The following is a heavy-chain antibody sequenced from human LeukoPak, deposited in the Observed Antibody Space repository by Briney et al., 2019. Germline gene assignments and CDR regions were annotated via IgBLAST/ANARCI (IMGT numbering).Heavy chain of an antibody. Sequence: GGSLRLSCAASGFTFSSYAMSWVRQAPGKGLEWVSAISGSGGSTYYADSVKGRFTISRDNAKNSLYLQMNSLRAEDTAVYYCARATGYSSSTFDYWGQGTLVTVSS. CDR2: ISGSGGST. CDR1: GFTFSSYA. V-gene: IGHV3-23*01. J-gene: IGHJ4*02. D-gene: IGHD6-13*01. CDR3: ARATGYSSSTFDY.